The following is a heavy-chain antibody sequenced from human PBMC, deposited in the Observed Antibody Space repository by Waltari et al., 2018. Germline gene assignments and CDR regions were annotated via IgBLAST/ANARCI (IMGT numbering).Heavy chain of an antibody. CDR1: GGSFSAYH. D-gene: IGHD3-22*01. J-gene: IGHJ6*02. V-gene: IGHV4-34*01. Sequence: QVQLQQWGAGLLKPSETLSLTCAVFGGSFSAYHWSWIRHSPGKGLEWIGEINHSGSAIHNPTRKSRVPISLDTSKRQVSLRLISVTAADTAVYVCARGTGGSSTYYFAGMDVWGQGTTVTVSS. CDR2: INHSGSA. CDR3: ARGTGGSSTYYFAGMDV.